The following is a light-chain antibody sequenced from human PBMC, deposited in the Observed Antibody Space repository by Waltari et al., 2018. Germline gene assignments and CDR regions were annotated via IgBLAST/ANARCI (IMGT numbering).Light chain of an antibody. J-gene: IGKJ2*01. CDR1: QSVSSSY. V-gene: IGKV3-20*01. Sequence: EIVLTQSPGTLSLSSGERATLSCRASQSVSSSYLAWYQQKPGQAPRLLIYAASSRATGIPDRFSGSGSGTDFTLTISRLEPEDFAVYYCQQYGSSPVTFGQGTKLEIK. CDR2: AAS. CDR3: QQYGSSPVT.